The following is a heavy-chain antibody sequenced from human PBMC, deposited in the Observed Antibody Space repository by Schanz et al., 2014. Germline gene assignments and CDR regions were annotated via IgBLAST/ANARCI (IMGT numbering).Heavy chain of an antibody. D-gene: IGHD5-12*01. CDR3: ARAFGGYDPAGALDY. V-gene: IGHV1-8*01. CDR2: MNPNSGDT. CDR1: GYPFTSDD. J-gene: IGHJ4*02. Sequence: QVQLVQSGAEVKKPGASVKVSCRASGYPFTSDDITWVRQAPGQGLEWMGWMNPNSGDTGYPRKFQDRVTMTRNTAISTAYMELNSLTSEDTAVYYCARAFGGYDPAGALDYWGQGTLVTVSS.